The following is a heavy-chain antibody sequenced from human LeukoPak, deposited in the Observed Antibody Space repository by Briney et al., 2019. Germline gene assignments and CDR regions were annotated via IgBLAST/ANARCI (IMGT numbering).Heavy chain of an antibody. CDR3: ARDGGSYYLAYYFDY. Sequence: SETLSLTCTVSGGSISSHYWSWIRQPPGKGLEWIGYIYYSGSTNYNPSFKSRVTISVDTSKNQFSLKLSSVTAADTAVYYCARDGGSYYLAYYFDYWGQGTLVTVSS. V-gene: IGHV4-59*11. CDR1: GGSISSHY. J-gene: IGHJ4*02. CDR2: IYYSGST. D-gene: IGHD1-26*01.